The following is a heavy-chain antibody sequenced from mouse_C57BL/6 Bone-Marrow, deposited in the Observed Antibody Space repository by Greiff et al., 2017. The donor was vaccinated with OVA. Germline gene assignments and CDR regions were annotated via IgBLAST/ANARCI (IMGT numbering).Heavy chain of an antibody. CDR1: GYTFTSYW. CDR3: ARKDLLRSYYYAMDY. V-gene: IGHV1-59*01. D-gene: IGHD1-1*01. CDR2: IDPSDSYT. J-gene: IGHJ4*01. Sequence: QVQLQQPGAELVRPGTSVKLSCKASGYTFTSYWMHWVKQRPGQGLEWIGVIDPSDSYTNYNQKFKGKATLTVDTSSSTAYMQLSSLTSEDSAVYYCARKDLLRSYYYAMDYWGQGTSVTVSS.